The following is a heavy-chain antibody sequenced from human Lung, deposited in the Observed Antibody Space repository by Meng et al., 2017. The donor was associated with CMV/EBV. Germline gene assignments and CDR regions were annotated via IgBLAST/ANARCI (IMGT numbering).Heavy chain of an antibody. J-gene: IGHJ4*02. CDR3: ARVGGCSGGGCYHRLFDY. D-gene: IGHD2-15*01. V-gene: IGHV4-30-4*01. CDR2: IYYTGST. Sequence: VEAQESGPRRVKPAQTLPLPCTVSGGSISRGDYYWSWIRPPPGKGLELIGYIYYTGSTYYNPSLKSRVIISVDTSKNQFSLKLNSVTAADTAVYYCARVGGCSGGGCYHRLFDYWGQGTLVTVSS. CDR1: GGSISRGDYY.